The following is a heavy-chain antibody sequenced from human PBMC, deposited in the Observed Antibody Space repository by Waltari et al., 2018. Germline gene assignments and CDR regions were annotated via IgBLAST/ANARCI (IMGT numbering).Heavy chain of an antibody. J-gene: IGHJ4*02. Sequence: QVQLQESGPGLVKPSETLSLTCTVSGGSISSYYWSWIRQPPGKGLEWIGYIYYSGSTNYNTSLKSRVTRSVDTSKNQFSLKMSSVTAADTAVYYCAREDTAMNYWGQGTLVTVSS. D-gene: IGHD5-18*01. CDR3: AREDTAMNY. CDR1: GGSISSYY. V-gene: IGHV4-59*01. CDR2: IYYSGST.